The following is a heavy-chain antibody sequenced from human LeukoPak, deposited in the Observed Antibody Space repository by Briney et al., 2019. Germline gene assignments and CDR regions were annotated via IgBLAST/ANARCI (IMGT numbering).Heavy chain of an antibody. V-gene: IGHV3-7*01. CDR3: ARPLDTAMVADAFDI. J-gene: IGHJ3*02. CDR1: GFGFSSYW. CDR2: INQDGSEK. Sequence: AGGSLRLSCAASGFGFSSYWMSWVRQGPGKGLEWVANINQDGSEKYYVDSVKGRFTISRDNAKNSLYLQMNSLRAADTAVYYCARPLDTAMVADAFDIWGQGTMVTVSS. D-gene: IGHD5-18*01.